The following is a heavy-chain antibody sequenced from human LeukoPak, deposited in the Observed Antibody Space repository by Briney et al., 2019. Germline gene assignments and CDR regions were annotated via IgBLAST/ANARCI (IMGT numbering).Heavy chain of an antibody. CDR1: GYSFTSNW. CDR3: ARPDYFASHD. D-gene: IGHD3-9*01. J-gene: IGHJ4*02. CDR2: IDPSDSYT. V-gene: IGHV5-10-1*01. Sequence: GESLRISCKSSGYSFTSNWISWVRQMPGKGLEWMGRIDPSDSYTNYSPSFQGHVTISADKSISTAYLQWSSLRASDTAMYYCARPDYFASHDWGQGTLVTVST.